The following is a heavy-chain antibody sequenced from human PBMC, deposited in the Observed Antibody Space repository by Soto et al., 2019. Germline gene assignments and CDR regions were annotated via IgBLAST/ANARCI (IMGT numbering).Heavy chain of an antibody. CDR1: GFTFSRYP. CDR2: ISSNVNST. CDR3: ERGLIPYGMDV. J-gene: IGHJ6*02. V-gene: IGHV3-64*02. Sequence: PGGSLRLSCAASGFTFSRYPMHWVRQAPGKGLEYVSAISSNVNSTFYADSVRGRFTLSRDNFKNTLYLQMGSLRVEDMAVYYCERGLIPYGMDVWGQGTKVTVSS.